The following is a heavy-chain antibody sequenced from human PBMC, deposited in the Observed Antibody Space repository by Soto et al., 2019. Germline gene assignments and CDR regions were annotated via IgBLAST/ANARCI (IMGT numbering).Heavy chain of an antibody. D-gene: IGHD3-3*01. CDR3: AAMHYNFWSGSVDY. J-gene: IGHJ4*02. Sequence: GSLRLAGSASGCTFSNFVMHWVRQGPGKGLEWVAIISYDGSQKHYADSVKGRFTISRDNSNKTLFLNMNSLRAEDTAVYYCAAMHYNFWSGSVDYWGQGIEVTVYS. CDR1: GCTFSNFV. V-gene: IGHV3-30-3*01. CDR2: ISYDGSQK.